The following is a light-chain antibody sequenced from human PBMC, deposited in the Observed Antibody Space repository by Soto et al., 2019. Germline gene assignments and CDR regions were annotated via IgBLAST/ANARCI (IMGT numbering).Light chain of an antibody. CDR2: KAS. J-gene: IGKJ1*01. CDR1: QTISSW. V-gene: IGKV1-5*03. CDR3: QQSYHMPWT. Sequence: DIQIAQFPFTLSGSVGDRVTITCRASQTISSWLAWYQHKPGKAPKLLIYKASTLNRGVPSRFSGSGAVTELTPTIISLQHEDDAASYYQQSYHMPWTFGQGTKVDIK.